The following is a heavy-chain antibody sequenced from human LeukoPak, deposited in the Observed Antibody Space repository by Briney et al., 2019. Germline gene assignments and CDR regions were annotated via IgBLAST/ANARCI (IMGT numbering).Heavy chain of an antibody. D-gene: IGHD2-15*01. J-gene: IGHJ4*02. CDR3: ARGNILCSGGSCSTNIDY. V-gene: IGHV4-4*07. CDR1: GGSISSYY. Sequence: PSETLSLTCTVSGGSISSYYWSWIRQPAGKGLEWIGRIYTSGSTNYNPSLKSRVTMSVDTSKNQFSLKLSSETAADTAVYYCARGNILCSGGSCSTNIDYWGQGTLVTVSS. CDR2: IYTSGST.